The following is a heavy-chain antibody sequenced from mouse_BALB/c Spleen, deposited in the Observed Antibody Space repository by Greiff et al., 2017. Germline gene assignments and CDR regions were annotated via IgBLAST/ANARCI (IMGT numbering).Heavy chain of an antibody. CDR3: ARAFTTATSWFAY. Sequence: EVHLVESGGGLVKPGGSLKLSCAASGFTFSSYAMSWVRQTPEKRLEWVASISSGGSTYYPDSVKGRFTISRDNARNILYLQMSSLRSEDTAMYYCARAFTTATSWFAYWGQGTLVTVSA. J-gene: IGHJ3*01. V-gene: IGHV5-6-5*01. CDR1: GFTFSSYA. CDR2: ISSGGST. D-gene: IGHD1-2*01.